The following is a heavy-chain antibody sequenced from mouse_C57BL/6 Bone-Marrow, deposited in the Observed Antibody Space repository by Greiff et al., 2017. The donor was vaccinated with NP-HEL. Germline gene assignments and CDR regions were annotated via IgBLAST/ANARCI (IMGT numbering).Heavy chain of an antibody. CDR3: ARYYYGSSSFDY. V-gene: IGHV1-72*01. J-gene: IGHJ2*01. D-gene: IGHD1-1*01. CDR2: IYPNSGGT. CDR1: GYTFTSYL. Sequence: QVQLQQPGAELVKPGASVKLSCKASGYTFTSYLMHWVKRRPGRGLEWIGRIYPNSGGTKYNEKFKSKATLTVDKPSSTAYMQLNSLTSEDSAVYYCARYYYGSSSFDYWGQGTTLTVSS.